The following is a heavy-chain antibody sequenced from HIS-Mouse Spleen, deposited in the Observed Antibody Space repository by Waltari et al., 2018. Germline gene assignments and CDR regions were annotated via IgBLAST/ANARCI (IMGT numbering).Heavy chain of an antibody. D-gene: IGHD1-26*01. CDR1: GFTFSSYA. Sequence: EVQLLESGGGLVQPGGSLILSCAASGFTFSSYAMSWFRQAPGKGLGWVSGIRGSGGSTYYADSVKGRFTISRDNSKNTLYLQMNSLRAEDTAVYYCAKEVSGSLKPRFDYWGQGTLVTVSS. CDR2: IRGSGGST. CDR3: AKEVSGSLKPRFDY. J-gene: IGHJ4*02. V-gene: IGHV3-23*01.